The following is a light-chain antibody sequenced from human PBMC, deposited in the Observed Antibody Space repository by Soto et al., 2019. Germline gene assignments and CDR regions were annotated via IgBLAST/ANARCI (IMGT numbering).Light chain of an antibody. V-gene: IGKV3-11*01. J-gene: IGKJ4*02. CDR1: QSVSSD. Sequence: EIVLTQSPATLSLSPGERATFSCRASQSVSSDLVWYQQKPGQAPRLLIYDASNRATGIPARLSGSGSGTDFTLTISSLEPEDFAVYYCQQRSNWPPLTCGGGTKGEIK. CDR3: QQRSNWPPLT. CDR2: DAS.